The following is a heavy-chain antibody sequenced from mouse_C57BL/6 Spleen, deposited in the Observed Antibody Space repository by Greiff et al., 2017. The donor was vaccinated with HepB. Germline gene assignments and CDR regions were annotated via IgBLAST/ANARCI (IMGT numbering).Heavy chain of an antibody. CDR2: IYPGSGNT. Sequence: QVQLQQSGAELVRPGASVKLSCKASGYTFTDYYINWVKQRPGQGLEWIARIYPGSGNTYYNEKFKGKATLTAEKSSSTAYMQLSILTSEDSAVYFCARSGDGYPEDYWGQGTTLTVSS. CDR3: ARSGDGYPEDY. CDR1: GYTFTDYY. J-gene: IGHJ2*01. D-gene: IGHD2-3*01. V-gene: IGHV1-76*01.